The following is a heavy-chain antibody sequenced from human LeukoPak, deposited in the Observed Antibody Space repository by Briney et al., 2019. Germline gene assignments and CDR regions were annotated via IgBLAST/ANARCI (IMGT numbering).Heavy chain of an antibody. D-gene: IGHD1-1*01. CDR2: ISGSGGST. J-gene: IGHJ3*02. V-gene: IGHV3-23*01. CDR3: AKDLWLEPFGGFDI. Sequence: AGGSLSLSCAASGCSISSYSWSWVRQAPGKGLEWVSGISGSGGSTYYADPVKGRFTNSKDNSKTTLYLQMDSLRAEDTAVYYCAKDLWLEPFGGFDIWGQGTMVTVSS. CDR1: GCSISSYS.